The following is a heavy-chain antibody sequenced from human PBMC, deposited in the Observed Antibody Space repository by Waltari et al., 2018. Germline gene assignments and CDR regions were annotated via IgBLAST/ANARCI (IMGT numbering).Heavy chain of an antibody. CDR3: ARLRQPASYYYGMDV. D-gene: IGHD1-1*01. Sequence: EVQLVQSGAEVKKSGESPKISCKSSGYSFGSFYIAWVRQMPGKGLEWMGIIYPGDSDTRYSPSFQGQVTISVDRSINTAYLQWGSLKATDTAMYYCARLRQPASYYYGMDVWGQGTTITVSS. J-gene: IGHJ6*02. V-gene: IGHV5-51*01. CDR2: IYPGDSDT. CDR1: GYSFGSFY.